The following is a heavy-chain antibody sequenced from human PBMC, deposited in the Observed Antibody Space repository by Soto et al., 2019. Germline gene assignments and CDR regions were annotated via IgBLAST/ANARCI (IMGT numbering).Heavy chain of an antibody. D-gene: IGHD2-2*01. CDR3: ARDDHIVVVPTSLGAMDV. J-gene: IGHJ6*02. CDR1: GGSISSNKW. CDR2: IYHSGST. V-gene: IGHV4-4*02. Sequence: QVQLQESGPGLVKPSETLSLTCAVYGGSISSNKWWSWVRQAPGKGLEWIGEIYHSGSTNYNPSLKSRVTISLDKSKNQFSLKLTSVTAVDSAVYYCARDDHIVVVPTSLGAMDVWGQGTTVTVSS.